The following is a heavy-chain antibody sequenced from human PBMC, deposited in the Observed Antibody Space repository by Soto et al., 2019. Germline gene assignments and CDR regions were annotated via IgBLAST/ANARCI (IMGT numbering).Heavy chain of an antibody. V-gene: IGHV1-46*01. D-gene: IGHD6-25*01. J-gene: IGHJ3*02. CDR1: GYTFSSYY. Sequence: GASVKVSCKASGYTFSSYYMHWVRQAPGQGLEWVGLINPGTGATTYAQKFQGRATMTSDTSTSTVYMELRSLTPEDTAVYYCARDHIAAADTYALDIWGQGTMVTVSS. CDR2: INPGTGAT. CDR3: ARDHIAAADTYALDI.